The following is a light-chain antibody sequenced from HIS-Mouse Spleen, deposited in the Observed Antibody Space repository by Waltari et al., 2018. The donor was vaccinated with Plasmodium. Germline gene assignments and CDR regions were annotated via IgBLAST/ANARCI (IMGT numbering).Light chain of an antibody. J-gene: IGKJ1*01. CDR2: AAS. CDR1: QSISNY. CDR3: QQSYSTWT. V-gene: IGKV1-39*01. Sequence: DIQLTPSPSSLSASVGDRVPITCRASQSISNYLNWYQQKPGKAPKFLIYAASTLQSGVPSRFSGSGSGTDFTLTISSLQPEDFATYYCQQSYSTWTFGQGTKVEIK.